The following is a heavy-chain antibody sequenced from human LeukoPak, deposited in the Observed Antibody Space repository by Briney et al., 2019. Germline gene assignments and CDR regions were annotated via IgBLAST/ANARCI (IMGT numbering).Heavy chain of an antibody. CDR2: IYYSGST. CDR3: ARGGYDPTYYMDV. Sequence: PSETLSLTCTVSGGSISSYYWSWIRQPPGKGLEGIGYIYYSGSTNYNPSLKSRVTISVDTSKHQFSLKLSSVTAADTAVYYCARGGYDPTYYMDVWGKGTTVTVSS. J-gene: IGHJ6*03. D-gene: IGHD3-3*01. CDR1: GGSISSYY. V-gene: IGHV4-59*01.